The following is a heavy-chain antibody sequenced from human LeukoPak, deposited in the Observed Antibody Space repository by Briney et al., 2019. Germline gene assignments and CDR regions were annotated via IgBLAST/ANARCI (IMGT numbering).Heavy chain of an antibody. J-gene: IGHJ4*02. CDR1: GFTFSNSA. Sequence: GGSLRLSCAASGFTFSNSAMSWVRQAPGKGLEWVSSISGSGSGGGTYYADSVKGRFTISRDNSKSTLSLQMNSLRAEDTAIYYCATYRQVLLPFESWGQGTLVTVSS. CDR2: ISGSGSGGGT. V-gene: IGHV3-23*01. CDR3: ATYRQVLLPFES. D-gene: IGHD2-8*02.